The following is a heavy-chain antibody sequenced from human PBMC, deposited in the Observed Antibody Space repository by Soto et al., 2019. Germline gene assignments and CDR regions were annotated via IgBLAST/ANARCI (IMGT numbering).Heavy chain of an antibody. V-gene: IGHV3-15*07. CDR1: GSSVKKAG. Sequence: PGGSLRLSCVASGSSVKKAGMNWVRQPPGKVLEWVGRIRSKTDGGTSDYAAPVKGTFTISRVDSKNTLFLVMNSLKPEYTAVYYCATGKAVPVSGMDVWGQGTTVTVSS. J-gene: IGHJ6*02. CDR2: IRSKTDGGTS. CDR3: ATGKAVPVSGMDV. D-gene: IGHD2-2*01.